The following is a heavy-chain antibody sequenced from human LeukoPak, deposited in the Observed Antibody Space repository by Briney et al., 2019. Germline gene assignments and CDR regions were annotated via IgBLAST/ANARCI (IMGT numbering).Heavy chain of an antibody. CDR2: INPDSGGT. J-gene: IGHJ4*02. V-gene: IGHV1-2*06. Sequence: ASVTVSCTASGYTFTGYYMQWVRQAPGQGLEWMGRINPDSGGTNYAQKLQDRVTMTRDTAITTAYMELSSLRSDDTAVYYCARGIVGATDLDYWGQGTLVTVSS. D-gene: IGHD1-26*01. CDR3: ARGIVGATDLDY. CDR1: GYTFTGYY.